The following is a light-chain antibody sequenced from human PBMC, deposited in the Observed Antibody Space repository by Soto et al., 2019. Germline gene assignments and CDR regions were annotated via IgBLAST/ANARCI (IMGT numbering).Light chain of an antibody. CDR2: GAS. Sequence: EIVLTQSPGTLSLSPGERATLSCRASQSVSSSYLAWYQQKPGQAPRLLIYGASSRATGIPDRFSGSGSGTNFTLTISRLEPEDFAVYFCKQYGSSPLTFGGGTKLELK. V-gene: IGKV3-20*01. CDR3: KQYGSSPLT. J-gene: IGKJ4*01. CDR1: QSVSSSY.